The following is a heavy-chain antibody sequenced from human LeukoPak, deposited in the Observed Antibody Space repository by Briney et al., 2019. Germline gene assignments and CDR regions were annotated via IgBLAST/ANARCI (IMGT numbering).Heavy chain of an antibody. CDR1: GFTFSSYS. CDR3: ARDLGSGIYSSKYSYYYYMDV. V-gene: IGHV3-48*01. Sequence: TGGSLRLSCAASGFTFSSYSMNWVRQAPGKGLEWVSYISSSSSTIYYADSVKGRFTISRDNAKNSLYLQMNSLRAEDTAVYYCARDLGSGIYSSKYSYYYYMDVWGKGTTVTVSS. J-gene: IGHJ6*03. CDR2: ISSSSSTI. D-gene: IGHD6-13*01.